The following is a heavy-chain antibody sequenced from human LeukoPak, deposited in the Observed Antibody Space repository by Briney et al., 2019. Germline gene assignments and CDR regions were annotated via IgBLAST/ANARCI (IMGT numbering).Heavy chain of an antibody. J-gene: IGHJ4*02. CDR3: ASSPVITRD. D-gene: IGHD3-22*01. CDR2: INSDGSRI. V-gene: IGHV3-74*01. Sequence: GGSLRLSCAASGFTFSEYWMHWVRQAPGKGLEWVSRINSDGSRITYADSVKGRFTISRDSAKNTLYLQMNSLRVEDTAVYYCASSPVITRDWGQGTLVTVSS. CDR1: GFTFSEYW.